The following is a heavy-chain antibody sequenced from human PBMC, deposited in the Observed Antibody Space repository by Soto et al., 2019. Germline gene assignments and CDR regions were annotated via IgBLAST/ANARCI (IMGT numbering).Heavy chain of an antibody. Sequence: QVQLVQSGAEVKKPGSSVKVSCKASGGTFSSYAISWVRQAPGQGLEWMGGIIPIFGTANYAQRFQGRVTIAADKSTSTAYMELRSLRSEDTAVYYCARGGTPYYYDSSGYYVDYWGQGTLVTVSS. CDR2: IIPIFGTA. V-gene: IGHV1-69*06. CDR1: GGTFSSYA. D-gene: IGHD3-22*01. J-gene: IGHJ4*02. CDR3: ARGGTPYYYDSSGYYVDY.